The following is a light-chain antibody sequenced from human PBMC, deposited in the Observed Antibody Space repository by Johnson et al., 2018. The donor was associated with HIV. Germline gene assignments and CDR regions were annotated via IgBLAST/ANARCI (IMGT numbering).Light chain of an antibody. J-gene: IGLJ1*01. Sequence: QSVLTQPPSVSAAPGQKVTISCSGSSSNIGNNYVSWYQQLPGTAPKLLIYDHNKRPSGIPDRFSGSKSGTSATLGITGLQTGDEADYYCETWDSSLTGVFGTGTKVTVL. V-gene: IGLV1-51*01. CDR3: ETWDSSLTGV. CDR1: SSNIGNNY. CDR2: DHN.